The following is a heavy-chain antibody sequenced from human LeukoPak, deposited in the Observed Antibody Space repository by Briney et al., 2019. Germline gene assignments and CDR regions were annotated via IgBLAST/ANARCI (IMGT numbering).Heavy chain of an antibody. CDR3: ARHFPHMDYSGWKQGWFDP. V-gene: IGHV4-61*01. Sequence: SETLSLTCTVSGGSVSSGTFDWSWIRQPPGKGLDWIGYISDSVTTKYSPSLKTRVTISVDTSKNQFSLRLISVTAADTAVYYCARHFPHMDYSGWKQGWFDPWGQGTLVTVSS. J-gene: IGHJ5*02. CDR2: ISDSVTT. CDR1: GGSVSSGTFD. D-gene: IGHD6-19*01.